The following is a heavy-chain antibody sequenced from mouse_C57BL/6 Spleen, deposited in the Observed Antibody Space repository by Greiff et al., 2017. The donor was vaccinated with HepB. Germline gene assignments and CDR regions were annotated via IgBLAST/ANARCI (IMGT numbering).Heavy chain of an antibody. CDR3: ARRGDYLYFDY. D-gene: IGHD5-5*01. V-gene: IGHV3-6*01. Sequence: VQLKESGPGLVKPSQSLSLTCSVTGYSITSGYYWNWIRQFPGNKLEWMGYISYDGSNNYNPSLKNRISITRDTSKNQFFLKLNSVTTEDTATYYCARRGDYLYFDYWGQGTTLTVSS. CDR1: GYSITSGYY. CDR2: ISYDGSN. J-gene: IGHJ2*01.